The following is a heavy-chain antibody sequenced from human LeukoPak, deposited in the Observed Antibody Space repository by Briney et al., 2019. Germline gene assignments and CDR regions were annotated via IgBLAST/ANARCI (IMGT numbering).Heavy chain of an antibody. J-gene: IGHJ5*02. CDR3: ATAYPLGVTRGGNWLDP. Sequence: ASVKVSCKVSGYTLTELSMHWVRQAPGKGLEWMGGFDPEDGETIYAQKFQGRVTMTEDTSTDTAYMELSSLRSEDTAVYYCATAYPLGVTRGGNWLDPWGQGTLVTVSS. CDR2: FDPEDGET. CDR1: GYTLTELS. V-gene: IGHV1-24*01. D-gene: IGHD2-21*02.